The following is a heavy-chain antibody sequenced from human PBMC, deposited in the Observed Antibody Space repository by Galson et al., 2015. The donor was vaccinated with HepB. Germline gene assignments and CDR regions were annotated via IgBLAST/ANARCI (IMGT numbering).Heavy chain of an antibody. CDR1: GDSVSSNSAA. CDR3: ARDRDDSSGWYDYYYYGMDV. Sequence: CAISGDSVSSNSAAWNWIRQSPSRGLEWLGRTYYRSKWYNDYAVSVKSRITINPDTSKNQFSLQLNSVTPEDTAVYYCARDRDDSSGWYDYYYYGMDVWGQGTTVTVSS. J-gene: IGHJ6*02. V-gene: IGHV6-1*01. CDR2: TYYRSKWYN. D-gene: IGHD6-19*01.